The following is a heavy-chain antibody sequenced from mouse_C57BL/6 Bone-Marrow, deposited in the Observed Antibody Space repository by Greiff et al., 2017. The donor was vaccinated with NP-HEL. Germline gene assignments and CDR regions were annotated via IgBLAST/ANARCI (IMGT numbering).Heavy chain of an antibody. D-gene: IGHD1-1*01. J-gene: IGHJ4*01. CDR2: INPSNGGT. V-gene: IGHV1-53*01. CDR3: AREMYGSSYHCYAMDY. Sequence: QVQLKQPGTELVKPGASVKLSCKASGYTFTSYWMHWVKQRPGQGLEWIGNINPSNGGTNYNEKFKSKATLTVDKSSSTAYMQLSSLTSEDSAVYYCAREMYGSSYHCYAMDYWGQGTSVTVSS. CDR1: GYTFTSYW.